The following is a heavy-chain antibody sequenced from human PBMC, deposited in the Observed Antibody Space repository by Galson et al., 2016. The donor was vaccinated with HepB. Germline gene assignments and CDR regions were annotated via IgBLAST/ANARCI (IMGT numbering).Heavy chain of an antibody. D-gene: IGHD6-19*01. CDR1: GFTFRSCV. J-gene: IGHJ4*02. Sequence: SLSLSCAASGFTFRSCVMDWVRQAPGKGLEWVAVISHDGSNKYYADSVKGRFTISRDNSQNTLYLQMNSLRAEDTAIYYWARVPTSGWNVDYWGQGTQVTVSS. CDR3: ARVPTSGWNVDY. V-gene: IGHV3-30-3*01. CDR2: ISHDGSNK.